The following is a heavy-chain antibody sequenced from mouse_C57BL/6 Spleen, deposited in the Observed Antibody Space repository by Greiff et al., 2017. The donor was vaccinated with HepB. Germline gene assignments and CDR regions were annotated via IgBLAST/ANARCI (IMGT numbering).Heavy chain of an antibody. J-gene: IGHJ1*03. D-gene: IGHD2-12*01. CDR2: ISDGGSYT. Sequence: DVHLVESGGGLVKPGGSLKLSCAASGFTFSSYAMSWVRQTPEKRLEWVATISDGGSYTYYPDNVKGRFTISRDNAKNNLYLQMSHLKSEDTAMYYCATYSTRYFDVWGTGTTVTVSS. CDR1: GFTFSSYA. CDR3: ATYSTRYFDV. V-gene: IGHV5-4*01.